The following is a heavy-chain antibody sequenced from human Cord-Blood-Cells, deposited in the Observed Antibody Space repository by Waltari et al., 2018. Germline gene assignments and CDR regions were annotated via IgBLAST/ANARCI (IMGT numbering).Heavy chain of an antibody. Sequence: QVQLQESGPGLVKPSETLSLTCAVSGYSISSGYYWGWLRQPPGKGLEWIGSIYHNGSTYYNPSLKSRVTISVDTSKNQFSLKLSSVTAADTAVYYCASIGTRHWYFDLWGRGTLVTVSS. CDR3: ASIGTRHWYFDL. J-gene: IGHJ2*01. CDR1: GYSISSGYY. D-gene: IGHD6-6*01. V-gene: IGHV4-38-2*01. CDR2: IYHNGST.